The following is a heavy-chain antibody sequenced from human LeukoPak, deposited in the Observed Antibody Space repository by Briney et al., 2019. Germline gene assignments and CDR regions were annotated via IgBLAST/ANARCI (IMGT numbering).Heavy chain of an antibody. CDR3: ARAVAAADSY. CDR1: GFTFSSYA. CDR2: INQDGSKK. Sequence: GGSLRLSCAASGFTFSSYAMHWVRQAPGKGLEWVANINQDGSKKYYVDSVKGRFTISRDNVKNSVYLQMNSLGAEDTAVYSCARAVAAADSYWGRGTLVTVSS. J-gene: IGHJ4*02. V-gene: IGHV3-7*04. D-gene: IGHD6-13*01.